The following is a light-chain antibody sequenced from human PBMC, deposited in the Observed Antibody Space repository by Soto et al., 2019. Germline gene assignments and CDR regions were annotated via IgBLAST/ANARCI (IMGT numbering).Light chain of an antibody. CDR1: SGSVSTSYY. V-gene: IGLV8-61*01. CDR2: STH. J-gene: IGLJ2*01. Sequence: QTVVTQEPSFSVSPGGTVTLTCGLSSGSVSTSYYPSWYQQTPGQAPRTLIYSTHTRSSGVPDRFSGSILGNKAAHTITGAQADDESDYYCVLYMGSGLWVFGGGTKVTVL. CDR3: VLYMGSGLWV.